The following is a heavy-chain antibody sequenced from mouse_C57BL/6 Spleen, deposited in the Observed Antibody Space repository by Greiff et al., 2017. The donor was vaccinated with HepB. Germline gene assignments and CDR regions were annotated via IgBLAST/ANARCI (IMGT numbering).Heavy chain of an antibody. CDR3: ARGADYGPFAY. D-gene: IGHD2-4*01. J-gene: IGHJ3*01. Sequence: VQLQQSGAELAKPGASVKLSCKASGYTFTSYWMHWVKQRPGQGLEWIGYINPSSGYTKYNQKFKDKATLTADTSSSTAYMQLSSLTYEGSAVYYCARGADYGPFAYWGQGNLVTVSA. V-gene: IGHV1-7*01. CDR1: GYTFTSYW. CDR2: INPSSGYT.